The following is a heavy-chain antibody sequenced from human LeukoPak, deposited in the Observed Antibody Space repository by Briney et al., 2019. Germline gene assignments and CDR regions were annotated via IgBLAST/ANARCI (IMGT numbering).Heavy chain of an antibody. D-gene: IGHD3-10*01. CDR2: IYYSGST. Sequence: SETLSLTCTVSGVSISSSNSYWGWIRQPPGKGLEWIGYIYYSGSTNYNPSLKSRVTISVDTSKNQFSLKLSSVTAADTAVYYCARVGRGTMVRGVNLYYYYMDVWGKGTTVTISS. CDR3: ARVGRGTMVRGVNLYYYYMDV. J-gene: IGHJ6*03. CDR1: GVSISSSNSY. V-gene: IGHV4-61*05.